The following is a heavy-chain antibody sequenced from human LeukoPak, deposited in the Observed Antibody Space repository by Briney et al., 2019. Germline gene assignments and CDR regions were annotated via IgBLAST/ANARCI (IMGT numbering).Heavy chain of an antibody. Sequence: PGGSLRLSCAASGFIFSSSAMHWVRQASGKGLEWVGRIKSKANNYATAYAASVKGRFTVSRDDSKNMAYLHMNSLKTEDTAVYYCTRLSAYDFKFEYWGQGALVTVSS. V-gene: IGHV3-73*01. J-gene: IGHJ4*02. CDR2: IKSKANNYAT. D-gene: IGHD5-12*01. CDR1: GFIFSSSA. CDR3: TRLSAYDFKFEY.